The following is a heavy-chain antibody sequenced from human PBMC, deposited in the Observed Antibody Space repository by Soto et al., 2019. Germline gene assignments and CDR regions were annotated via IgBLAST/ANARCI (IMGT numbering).Heavy chain of an antibody. CDR3: ASIRGSSWELDY. CDR2: IYYSGST. V-gene: IGHV4-59*01. J-gene: IGHJ4*02. CDR1: GGSISSYY. D-gene: IGHD6-13*01. Sequence: SETLSLTCTVSGGSISSYYWSWIRQPPGKGLEWIGYIYYSGSTNYNPSLKSRVTISVDTSKNQFSLKLSSVTAADTAVYYCASIRGSSWELDYWGQRTLVTVSS.